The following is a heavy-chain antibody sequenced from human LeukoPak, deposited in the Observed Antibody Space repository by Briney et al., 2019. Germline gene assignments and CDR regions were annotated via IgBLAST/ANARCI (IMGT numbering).Heavy chain of an antibody. Sequence: GGAPRIFSGAPGINFRSFEKKWVRPAPGKGPEWVSYISSSGSTIYYADSVKGRFTISRDNAKNSLYLQMNSLRAEDTAVYYCAELGITMIGGVWGKGTTVTISS. CDR2: ISSSGSTI. CDR3: AELGITMIGGV. J-gene: IGHJ6*04. CDR1: GINFRSFE. V-gene: IGHV3-48*03. D-gene: IGHD3-10*02.